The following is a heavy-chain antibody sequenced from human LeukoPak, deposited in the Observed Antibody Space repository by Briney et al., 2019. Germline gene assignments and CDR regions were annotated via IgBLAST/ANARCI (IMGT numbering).Heavy chain of an antibody. V-gene: IGHV3-30*02. CDR2: IRYDGSNK. CDR1: GFTFSSYG. CDR3: AKDDPGCSSSSFFMDV. Sequence: PGGSLRLSCAASGFTFSSYGMHWVRQAPGKGLEWVAFIRYDGSNKYYADSVKGRFTISRDNSKNTLYLQMNSLRAEDTAVYYCAKDDPGCSSSSFFMDVWGKGTTVTVSS. D-gene: IGHD2-2*01. J-gene: IGHJ6*03.